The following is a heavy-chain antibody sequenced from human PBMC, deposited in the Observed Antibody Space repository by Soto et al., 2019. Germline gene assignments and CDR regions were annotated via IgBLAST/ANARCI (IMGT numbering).Heavy chain of an antibody. V-gene: IGHV4-34*01. CDR1: GGSFSGYY. J-gene: IGHJ4*02. Sequence: SETLSLTCAVYGGSFSGYYWSWIRQPPGKGLEWIGEINHSGSTNYNPSLKSRVTISVDTSKNQFSLKLSSVTAADTAVYCCARDLSVRQLVGGVFDYWGQGTLVTVSS. D-gene: IGHD6-6*01. CDR3: ARDLSVRQLVGGVFDY. CDR2: INHSGST.